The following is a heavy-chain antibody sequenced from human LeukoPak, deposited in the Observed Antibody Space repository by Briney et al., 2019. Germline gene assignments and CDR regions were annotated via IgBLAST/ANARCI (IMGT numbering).Heavy chain of an antibody. J-gene: IGHJ4*02. CDR3: AREWGFDY. CDR1: GFIFSTYS. Sequence: PGGSLRLSCAASGFIFSTYSMSWVRQAPGKGLEWVSYISSSNIYYADSVKGRFTISRDNAKNSLYLQMNSLRAEDTAVYYCAREWGFDYGGQGTLVTVSS. V-gene: IGHV3-48*01. CDR2: ISSSNI. D-gene: IGHD7-27*01.